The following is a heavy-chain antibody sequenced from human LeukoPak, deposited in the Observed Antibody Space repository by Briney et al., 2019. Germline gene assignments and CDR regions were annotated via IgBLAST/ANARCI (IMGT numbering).Heavy chain of an antibody. J-gene: IGHJ4*02. V-gene: IGHV3-23*01. Sequence: PGGSLRLSCAASGFTFSNYAVSWVRKAPGKGLEWVSAMSGSGGSTYYGDSEEGRFTISRDNSKNTLYLQMHSLRAEDTAVYYCAKVEKPNDSSGNYYEDYFDYWGQGTLVTVSS. CDR2: MSGSGGST. D-gene: IGHD3-22*01. CDR3: AKVEKPNDSSGNYYEDYFDY. CDR1: GFTFSNYA.